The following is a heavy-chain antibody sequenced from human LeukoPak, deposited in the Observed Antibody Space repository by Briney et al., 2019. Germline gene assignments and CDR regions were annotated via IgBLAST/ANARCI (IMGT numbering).Heavy chain of an antibody. Sequence: SETLSLTCTVSGGSISIYYWSWIRQPAGKGLEWIGRMYTSGSTNYNPSLKSRVTMSVDTSKNQFSLKLSSVTAADTAVYYCASVEYSSSWYGWFDPWGQGTLVTVSS. CDR2: MYTSGST. V-gene: IGHV4-4*07. J-gene: IGHJ5*02. CDR1: GGSISIYY. D-gene: IGHD6-13*01. CDR3: ASVEYSSSWYGWFDP.